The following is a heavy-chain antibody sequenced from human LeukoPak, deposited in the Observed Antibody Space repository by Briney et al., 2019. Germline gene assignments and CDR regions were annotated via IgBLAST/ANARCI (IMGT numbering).Heavy chain of an antibody. V-gene: IGHV3-21*01. J-gene: IGHJ3*02. D-gene: IGHD6-25*01. Sequence: GGALRLSCAASGFTLRSYSMDWVRPAPGKGLGGVSSISSSSSYIYYADSVKGRFTISRDNAKNSLYLQMNSLRAEDTAVYYCARGVRRRPDAFDIWGQGTMAIVSS. CDR3: ARGVRRRPDAFDI. CDR2: ISSSSSYI. CDR1: GFTLRSYS.